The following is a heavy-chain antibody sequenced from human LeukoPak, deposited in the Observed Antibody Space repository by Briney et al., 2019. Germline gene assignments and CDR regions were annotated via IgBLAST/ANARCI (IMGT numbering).Heavy chain of an antibody. Sequence: GGSLRLSCAASGFTFSSYSMNWVRQAPVKELEWVSSISSSSSYIYYADSVKGRFTISRDNAKNSLYLQMNSLRAEDTAVYYCARPHSGSYYEAFDIWGQGTMVTVSS. D-gene: IGHD1-26*01. J-gene: IGHJ3*02. CDR2: ISSSSSYI. V-gene: IGHV3-21*01. CDR1: GFTFSSYS. CDR3: ARPHSGSYYEAFDI.